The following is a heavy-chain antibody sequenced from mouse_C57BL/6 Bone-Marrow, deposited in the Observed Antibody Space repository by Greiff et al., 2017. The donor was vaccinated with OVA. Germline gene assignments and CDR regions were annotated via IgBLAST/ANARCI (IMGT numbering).Heavy chain of an antibody. J-gene: IGHJ2*01. CDR1: GFTFSNYW. Sequence: EVQVVESGGGLVQPGGSMKLSCVASGFTFSNYWMTWVSQSPAKGLEWVAQIRLKSDNYATHYEESVKGRFTISRDDSKSSVYLQMNNLMAEDNGIDYRTQKLRYYFDYWGQVTTLTVSS. V-gene: IGHV6-3*01. D-gene: IGHD1-1*01. CDR3: TQKLRYYFDY. CDR2: IRLKSDNYAT.